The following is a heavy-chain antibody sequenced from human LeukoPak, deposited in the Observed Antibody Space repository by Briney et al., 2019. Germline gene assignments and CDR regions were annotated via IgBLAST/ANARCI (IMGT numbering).Heavy chain of an antibody. CDR1: GFTFSSYA. CDR2: ISGSGGST. D-gene: IGHD3-22*01. V-gene: IGHV3-23*01. CDR3: ASLPVNYYDSSGYSNY. J-gene: IGHJ4*02. Sequence: PGGSLRLSCAASGFTFSSYAMSWVRQAPGKGLEWVSAISGSGGSTYYADSVKGRFTISRDNSKNTLYLQMNSLRAEDTAVYYCASLPVNYYDSSGYSNYWGQGTLVTVSS.